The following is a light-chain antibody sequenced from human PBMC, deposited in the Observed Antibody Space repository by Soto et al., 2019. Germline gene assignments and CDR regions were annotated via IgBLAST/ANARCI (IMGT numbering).Light chain of an antibody. CDR1: QTVASN. CDR2: GSS. J-gene: IGKJ2*01. Sequence: EIVMTQSPATLSVSPGERATLSCRASQTVASNLAWYQQKPGQAPRLLIHGSSTRATGVPARFSGSGSGTGFTLTISSLQSEDFAVYYCQQYHNWPPQYTFGQGTKLQI. V-gene: IGKV3-15*01. CDR3: QQYHNWPPQYT.